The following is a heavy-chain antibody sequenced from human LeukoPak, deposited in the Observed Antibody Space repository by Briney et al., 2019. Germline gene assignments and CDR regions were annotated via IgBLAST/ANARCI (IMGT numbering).Heavy chain of an antibody. CDR2: ISGSGGST. Sequence: QSGGSLRLSCAASGLTFSSYAMSWVRQAPGKGLEWVSAISGSGGSTYYADSVKGRFTISRDNSKNTLYLQMNSLRAEDTAVYYCAKDGGALGIWWYFDYWGQGTLVTVSS. CDR1: GLTFSSYA. V-gene: IGHV3-23*01. J-gene: IGHJ4*02. CDR3: AKDGGALGIWWYFDY. D-gene: IGHD5-12*01.